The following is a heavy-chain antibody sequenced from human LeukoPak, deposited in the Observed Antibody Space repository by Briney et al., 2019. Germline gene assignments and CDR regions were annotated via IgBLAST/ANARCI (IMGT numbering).Heavy chain of an antibody. CDR3: ARGGRNTYYYDSSVAQHFDY. CDR1: GYTFTVYY. J-gene: IGHJ4*02. D-gene: IGHD3-22*01. Sequence: ASVTVSFKASGYTFTVYYMHWVRQAPGQGLEWMGWINPNSGGTNYAQKFQGRVTMTRDTSISTAYMELSRLRSDDTAVYYCARGGRNTYYYDSSVAQHFDYWGQGTLVTVSS. CDR2: INPNSGGT. V-gene: IGHV1-2*02.